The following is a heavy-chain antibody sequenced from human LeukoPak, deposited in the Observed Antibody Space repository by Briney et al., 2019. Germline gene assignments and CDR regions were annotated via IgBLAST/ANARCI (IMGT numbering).Heavy chain of an antibody. Sequence: ASVKVSCKASGYTFIGYYMHWVQQAPGQGLEWMGWINPNSGGTNYAQKFQGRVTMTRDTSISTAYMELSRLSSDDTAVYYCARGSDIVVIDIWGQGTMVTVSS. V-gene: IGHV1-2*02. CDR3: ARGSDIVVIDI. D-gene: IGHD2-2*01. CDR2: INPNSGGT. CDR1: GYTFIGYY. J-gene: IGHJ3*02.